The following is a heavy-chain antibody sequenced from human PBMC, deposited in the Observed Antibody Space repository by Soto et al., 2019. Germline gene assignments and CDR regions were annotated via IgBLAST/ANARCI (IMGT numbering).Heavy chain of an antibody. CDR2: IVVSGGNT. D-gene: IGHD1-26*01. J-gene: IGHJ4*02. CDR3: GRGGSISGFDY. Sequence: QVQLVQSGSEVKEPGASVKVSCKASGYTFTSYDIIWSRQAPGQGLEWMGWIVVSGGNTNYAQKVQGRVTMPTDTSTSTAYMKLRSLRSDDTAVYYCGRGGSISGFDYWGQGTLVTVSS. CDR1: GYTFTSYD. V-gene: IGHV1-18*01.